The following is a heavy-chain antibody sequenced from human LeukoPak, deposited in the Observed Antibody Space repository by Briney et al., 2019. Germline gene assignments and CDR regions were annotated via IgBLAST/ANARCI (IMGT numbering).Heavy chain of an antibody. V-gene: IGHV3-23*01. J-gene: IGHJ6*02. CDR1: GFTFSSYA. D-gene: IGHD6-19*01. CDR3: AKSAVSGWSGGPGYGMDV. Sequence: PGGSLRLSCAASGFTFSSYAMSWVRQAPGKGLEWVSAISGSGGSTYYADSVKGRFTISRDNSKNTLYLQMNSLRAEDTAVYYCAKSAVSGWSGGPGYGMDVWGQGTTVTVSS. CDR2: ISGSGGST.